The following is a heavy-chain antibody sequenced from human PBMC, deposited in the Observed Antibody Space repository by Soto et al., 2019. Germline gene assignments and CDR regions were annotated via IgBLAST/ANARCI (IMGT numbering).Heavy chain of an antibody. CDR2: VSPHSGST. CDR3: ARGGYSSSWEFDF. CDR1: GYTFTSYY. V-gene: IGHV1-8*02. J-gene: IGHJ4*02. D-gene: IGHD6-6*01. Sequence: AAVKVSCKASGYTFTSYYINWVRQTPGQGLEWMGWVSPHSGSTAFAQKFQGRLTMTTNTTITTAYMDLISLRSHDSAVYFCARGGYSSSWEFDFWGQGTLVTVSS.